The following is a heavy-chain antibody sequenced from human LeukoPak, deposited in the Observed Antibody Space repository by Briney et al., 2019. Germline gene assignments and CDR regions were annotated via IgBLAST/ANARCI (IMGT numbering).Heavy chain of an antibody. CDR1: GGSISSYY. CDR2: XXYSGSI. J-gene: IGHJ4*02. CDR3: ARDRATVGATAGIFDY. V-gene: IGHV4-59*01. D-gene: IGHD1-26*01. Sequence: SETLSLTCSVSGGSISSYYWSWIRQPPGKGLXXXXXXXYSGSINYNPSLKSRVTISIDTSKKQFSLKLSSVTAADTAVYYCARDRATVGATAGIFDYWGQGTLVTVSS.